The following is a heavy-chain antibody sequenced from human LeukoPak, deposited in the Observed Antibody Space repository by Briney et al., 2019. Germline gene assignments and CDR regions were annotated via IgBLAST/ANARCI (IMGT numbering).Heavy chain of an antibody. V-gene: IGHV3-21*01. Sequence: GGSLRLSCAASGFTFSSYSVNWVRQAPGKGLEWVSSISSSSSYIYYADSVKGRFTISRDNAKNSLYLQMNSLRAEDTAVYYCARDDSSSWYNYYYYMDVWGKGTTVTVSS. CDR2: ISSSSSYI. CDR3: ARDDSSSWYNYYYYMDV. CDR1: GFTFSSYS. D-gene: IGHD6-13*01. J-gene: IGHJ6*03.